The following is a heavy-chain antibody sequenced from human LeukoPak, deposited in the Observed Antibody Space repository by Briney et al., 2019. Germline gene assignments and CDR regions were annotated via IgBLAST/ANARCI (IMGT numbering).Heavy chain of an antibody. V-gene: IGHV3-74*01. CDR3: ARSNQADDY. Sequence: GGSLRLSCADSGFTFSSYWMQWVRQVPGKGLVWVSRINPGGSSTAYADSVKGRFTISRDNAKNTLYLQMDSLRAEDTAIYYCARSNQADDYWGQGTLVTVSS. CDR2: INPGGSST. D-gene: IGHD1-14*01. J-gene: IGHJ4*02. CDR1: GFTFSSYW.